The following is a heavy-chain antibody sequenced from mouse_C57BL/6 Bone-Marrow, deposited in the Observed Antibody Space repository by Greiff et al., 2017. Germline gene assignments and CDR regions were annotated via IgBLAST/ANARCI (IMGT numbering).Heavy chain of an antibody. CDR2: LRSQSSNYAT. D-gene: IGHD4-1*01. CDR1: GFTFNTYA. V-gene: IGHV10-3*01. J-gene: IGHJ2*01. Sequence: EVKVVESGGGLVQPKGSLKLSCAASGFTFNTYAMHWVRQAPGKGLEWVARLRSQSSNYATYYADSVKDRFTISRDDSQSMLYLQMNNLKTEDTAMYYCVREDGTGLDYWGQGTTLTVSS. CDR3: VREDGTGLDY.